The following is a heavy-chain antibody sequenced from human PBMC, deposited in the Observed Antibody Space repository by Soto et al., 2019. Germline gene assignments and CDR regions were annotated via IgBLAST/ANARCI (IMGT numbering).Heavy chain of an antibody. J-gene: IGHJ3*02. CDR3: ARVRMVRAPGAFDI. CDR1: AGTFRSYA. CDR2: IIPMFGTP. V-gene: IGHV1-69*01. Sequence: KVSCKAAAGTFRSYAMSWVRQAPGQGLEWMGGIIPMFGTPNYAQNFKGRLTITADESTRTAYMELSSLRSEDTAVYYCARVRMVRAPGAFDIWGQGTMVTVSS. D-gene: IGHD3-10*01.